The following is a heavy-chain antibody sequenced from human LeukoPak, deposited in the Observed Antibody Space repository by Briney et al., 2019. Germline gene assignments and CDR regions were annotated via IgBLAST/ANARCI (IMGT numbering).Heavy chain of an antibody. CDR3: ARGYEGATN. CDR1: GGSISSYY. V-gene: IGHV4-59*01. D-gene: IGHD1-26*01. CDR2: IYYSGST. J-gene: IGHJ4*02. Sequence: SETLSLTCTVSGGSISSYYWSWIRQPPGKGLEWIGYIYYSGSTNYNPSLKSRVTISVDTSKNQFSLKLSSVTAADTAVYYCARGYEGATNWGQGTLVTVSS.